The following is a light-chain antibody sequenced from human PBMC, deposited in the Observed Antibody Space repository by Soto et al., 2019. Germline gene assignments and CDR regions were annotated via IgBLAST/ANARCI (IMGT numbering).Light chain of an antibody. CDR3: QAWDSDTVV. J-gene: IGLJ2*01. CDR1: KLGKKN. V-gene: IGLV3-1*01. CDR2: QNT. Sequence: SYELTQPPSVSVAPGQTATITCSGDKLGKKNVCWYQQKPGQSPKLVIYQNTYRPPGIPGRLSASKSGNTATLTISGTQALDEADYYCQAWDSDTVVFGGGTKLTVL.